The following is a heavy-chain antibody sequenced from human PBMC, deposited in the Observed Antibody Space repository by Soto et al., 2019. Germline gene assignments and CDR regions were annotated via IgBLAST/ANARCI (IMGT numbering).Heavy chain of an antibody. Sequence: GGSLRLSCAASGFTCSSYAMHWVRQAPGKGLEWVAVISYDGSNKYYADSVKGRFTISRDNSKNTLYLQMNSLRAEDTAVYYCARDPTLYDSSGYPPGIDYWGQGTLVTVSS. V-gene: IGHV3-30-3*01. CDR3: ARDPTLYDSSGYPPGIDY. CDR1: GFTCSSYA. J-gene: IGHJ4*02. CDR2: ISYDGSNK. D-gene: IGHD3-22*01.